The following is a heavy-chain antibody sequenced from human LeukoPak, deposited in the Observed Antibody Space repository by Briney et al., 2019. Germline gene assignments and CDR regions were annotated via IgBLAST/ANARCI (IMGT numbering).Heavy chain of an antibody. J-gene: IGHJ4*02. D-gene: IGHD3-10*01. CDR3: ARHGHSSGGLWFGEFVYYFDY. CDR1: GGSISSYY. CDR2: IYYSGST. Sequence: PSETLSLTCTVSGGSISSYYWSWIRQPPGKGLELIGYIYYSGSTNYNPSLKSRVTISVDTSKNQFSLKLSSVTAADTAVYYCARHGHSSGGLWFGEFVYYFDYWGQGTLVTVSS. V-gene: IGHV4-59*08.